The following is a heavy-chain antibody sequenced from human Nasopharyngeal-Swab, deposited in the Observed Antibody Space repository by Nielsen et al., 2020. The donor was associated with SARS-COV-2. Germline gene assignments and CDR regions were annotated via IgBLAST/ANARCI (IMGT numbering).Heavy chain of an antibody. CDR3: ARGCSSTSCYRSDGMDV. CDR2: IWYDGSNK. V-gene: IGHV3-33*01. Sequence: GESLKISCAASGFTFSSYGMHWVRQAPGKGLEWVAVIWYDGSNKYYADSVKGRFTISRDNSKNTLYLQMNSLRAEDTAVYYCARGCSSTSCYRSDGMDVWGQGTTVTVSS. D-gene: IGHD2-2*01. CDR1: GFTFSSYG. J-gene: IGHJ6*02.